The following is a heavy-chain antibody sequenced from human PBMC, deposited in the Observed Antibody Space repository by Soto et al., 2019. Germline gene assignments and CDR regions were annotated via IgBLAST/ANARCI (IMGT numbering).Heavy chain of an antibody. J-gene: IGHJ4*02. CDR1: GGSISSGNYY. CDR2: ISYSGST. V-gene: IGHV4-30-4*01. CDR3: ATMGTPATGLYFFDY. D-gene: IGHD6-25*01. Sequence: QVQLQESGPGLVKPSQTLSLTCTVSGGSISSGNYYWSWIRQPPGKGLEWIGFISYSGSTYYSTSLKHRVTRSVDTAKSQFSLNRSFVTAADTSVYYCATMGTPATGLYFFDYWGQGSLVTVSS.